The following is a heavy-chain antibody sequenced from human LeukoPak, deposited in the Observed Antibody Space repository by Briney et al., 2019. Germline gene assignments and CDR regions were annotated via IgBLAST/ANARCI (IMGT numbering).Heavy chain of an antibody. V-gene: IGHV1-46*01. J-gene: IGHJ5*02. CDR2: ISPTGGST. Sequence: ASVKVSCKAFVYTFTSNYMHWARQAPGQGPEWMGVISPTGGSTTYAQKFQGRVTLTRDMSTSTDYLELSSLRSDDTAVYYCARDNSVRDEAWWFNPWGQGTLVTVSS. CDR1: VYTFTSNY. CDR3: ARDNSVRDEAWWFNP. D-gene: IGHD5-24*01.